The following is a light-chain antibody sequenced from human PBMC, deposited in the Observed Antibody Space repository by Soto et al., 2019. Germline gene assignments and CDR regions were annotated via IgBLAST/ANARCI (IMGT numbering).Light chain of an antibody. V-gene: IGLV1-44*01. CDR3: AAWDNSLNGYV. CDR1: SSNIGSNT. CDR2: SND. J-gene: IGLJ1*01. Sequence: QSVLTQPPSASGTPGRRVTISCSGSSSNIGSNTVNWYQQLPGKAPKLLIYSNDQRPSGVPDRFSGSKSGTSASLAISGLQSEDEADYHCAAWDNSLNGYVFGPGTQLTVL.